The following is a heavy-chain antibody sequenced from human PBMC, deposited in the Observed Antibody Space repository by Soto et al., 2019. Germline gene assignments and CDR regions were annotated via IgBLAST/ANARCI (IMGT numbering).Heavy chain of an antibody. CDR2: ISYDGSNK. CDR1: GFTFSSYG. CDR3: AKTVVANWNYEQYFFDY. J-gene: IGHJ4*02. D-gene: IGHD1-7*01. V-gene: IGHV3-30*18. Sequence: GGSLRLSCAASGFTFSSYGMHWVRQAPGKGLEWVAVISYDGSNKYYADSVKGRFTISRDNSKNTLYLQMNSLRAEDTAVYYCAKTVVANWNYEQYFFDYCGQGTLVIGSS.